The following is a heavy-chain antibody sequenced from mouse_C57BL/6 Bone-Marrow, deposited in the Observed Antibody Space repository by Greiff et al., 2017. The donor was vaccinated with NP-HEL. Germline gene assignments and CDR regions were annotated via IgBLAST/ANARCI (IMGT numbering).Heavy chain of an antibody. Sequence: QVQLQQSGAELVKPGASVKMSCKASGYTFTSYWITWVKQRPGQGLEWIGDIYPGSGSTNYNEQFKSKATLTVDTSSSTASMQLSSLTSEDSAVYYCARGGNWDYFDYWGQGTTLTVSS. J-gene: IGHJ2*01. CDR2: IYPGSGST. D-gene: IGHD4-1*01. CDR1: GYTFTSYW. CDR3: ARGGNWDYFDY. V-gene: IGHV1-55*01.